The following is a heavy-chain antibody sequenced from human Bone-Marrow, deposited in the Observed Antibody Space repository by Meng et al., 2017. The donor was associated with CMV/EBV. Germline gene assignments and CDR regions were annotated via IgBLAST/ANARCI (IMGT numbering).Heavy chain of an antibody. CDR2: ISWNSGNI. Sequence: SLKISCAASGFTFEHYAMHWVRQAPGKGLEWVSGISWNSGNIGYGDSVKGRFTISRDNAKNSLYLQMNSLRAEDTAVYYCARVGSSSWSLAIDDWGQGTLVTVSS. CDR1: GFTFEHYA. J-gene: IGHJ4*02. V-gene: IGHV3-9*01. CDR3: ARVGSSSWSLAIDD. D-gene: IGHD6-13*01.